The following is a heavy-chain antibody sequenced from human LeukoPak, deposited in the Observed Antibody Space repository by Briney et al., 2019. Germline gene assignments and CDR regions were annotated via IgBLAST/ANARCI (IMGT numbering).Heavy chain of an antibody. Sequence: GGSLRLSCAASGFTFRSYAMNWGRQAPGKGLEWVSGISGSGDSTYYADSVKGRFTISRDNSKNTLYLQVNSLRADDTAVYYCAKGIAIIASTPDYWGQGTLVTVSS. V-gene: IGHV3-23*01. CDR3: AKGIAIIASTPDY. CDR2: ISGSGDST. J-gene: IGHJ4*02. CDR1: GFTFRSYA. D-gene: IGHD2-15*01.